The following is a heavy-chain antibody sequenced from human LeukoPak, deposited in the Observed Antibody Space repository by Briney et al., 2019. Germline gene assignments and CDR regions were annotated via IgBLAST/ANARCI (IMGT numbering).Heavy chain of an antibody. CDR3: ARGSSGWFAKWFDP. CDR1: GGSISTYY. CDR2: IYHSGST. J-gene: IGHJ5*02. D-gene: IGHD6-19*01. Sequence: SETLSLTCTVSGGSISTYYWSWIRQPPGKGLEWIGYIYHSGSTNYNPSLKSRVTISVDTSQNQFSLKLSSVTAADTAVYYCARGSSGWFAKWFDPWGQGALVTVSS. V-gene: IGHV4-59*08.